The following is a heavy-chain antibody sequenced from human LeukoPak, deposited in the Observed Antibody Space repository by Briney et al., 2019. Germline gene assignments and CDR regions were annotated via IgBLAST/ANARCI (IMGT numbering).Heavy chain of an antibody. CDR2: TYSSGTT. CDR3: AREPTYSSSLDY. J-gene: IGHJ4*02. CDR1: GFTVSSNY. V-gene: IGHV3-53*01. Sequence: PGGSLRHSCAASGFTVSSNYRSWVRQAPGKGLEYISVTYSSGTTYYADSVRDRFTISRDNSRNTLYLQMNSLRPEDTAVYYCAREPTYSSSLDYWGQGTLVTVSS. D-gene: IGHD6-6*01.